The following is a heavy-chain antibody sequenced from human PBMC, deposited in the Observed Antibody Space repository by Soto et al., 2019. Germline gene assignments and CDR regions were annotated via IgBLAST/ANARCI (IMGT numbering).Heavy chain of an antibody. CDR2: INPNSGGT. CDR3: ARRLEQYYYGMDV. D-gene: IGHD1-1*01. V-gene: IGHV1-2*02. J-gene: IGHJ6*02. CDR1: GYTFTGYY. Sequence: GASVKVSFKASGYTFTGYYMHWVRQAPGQGLEWMGWINPNSGGTNYAQKFQGRVTMTRDTSISTAYMELSRLRSDDTAVYYCARRLEQYYYGMDVWGQGTTVTVSS.